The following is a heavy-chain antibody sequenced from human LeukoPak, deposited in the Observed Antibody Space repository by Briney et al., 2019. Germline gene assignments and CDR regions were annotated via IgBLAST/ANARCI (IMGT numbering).Heavy chain of an antibody. CDR3: ARDRGNWNYKRAFDI. CDR1: GFTFSSYA. CDR2: ISYDGSNK. J-gene: IGHJ3*02. D-gene: IGHD1-7*01. V-gene: IGHV3-30-3*01. Sequence: PGGSLRPSCAASGFTFSSYAMHWVRQAPGKGLEWVAVISYDGSNKYYADSVKGRFTISRDNSKNTLYLQMNSLRAEDTAVYYCARDRGNWNYKRAFDIWGQGTMVTVSS.